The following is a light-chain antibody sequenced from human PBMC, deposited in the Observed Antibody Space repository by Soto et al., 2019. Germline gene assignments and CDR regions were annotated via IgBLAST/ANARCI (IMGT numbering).Light chain of an antibody. CDR3: CSYVGASTYV. Sequence: QSALTQPASVSGSPGQSITISCTGTTSFVGSYNRVSWYQQHTGKAPQVLIYEDTKRPSGVSNRFSGSISGSTASLTISGLQAEDEADYYCCSYVGASTYVFGTGTKLTVL. V-gene: IGLV2-23*01. CDR1: TSFVGSYNR. J-gene: IGLJ1*01. CDR2: EDT.